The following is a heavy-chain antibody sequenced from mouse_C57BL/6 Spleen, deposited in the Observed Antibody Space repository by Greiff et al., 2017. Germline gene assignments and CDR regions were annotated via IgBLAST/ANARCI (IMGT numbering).Heavy chain of an antibody. CDR1: GYTFTSYW. D-gene: IGHD2-4*01. Sequence: QVQLQQSGAELVKPGASVKLSCKASGYTFTSYWMHWVKQRPGQGLEWIGMIHPNSGSTNYNEKFKSKATLTVDKSSSTAYMQLSSLTYEDTAVYYCTRNYDYDGGYYFDYWGQGTTPTVSS. J-gene: IGHJ2*01. CDR2: IHPNSGST. V-gene: IGHV1-64*01. CDR3: TRNYDYDGGYYFDY.